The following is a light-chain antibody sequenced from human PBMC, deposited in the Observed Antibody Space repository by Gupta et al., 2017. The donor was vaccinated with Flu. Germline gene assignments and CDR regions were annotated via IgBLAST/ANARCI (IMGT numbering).Light chain of an antibody. J-gene: IGLJ3*02. CDR2: EVS. V-gene: IGLV2-14*01. CDR1: SSDVGGYNY. Sequence: QSALTQPASVSGSPGQSLTISCTGTSSDVGGYNYVSWYQQPPGKAPKLMIYEVSNRPSGVSNRFSGSKSGNTASLTISGLQAEDEADYYCSSYTSSSTWVFGGGTKLTVL. CDR3: SSYTSSSTWV.